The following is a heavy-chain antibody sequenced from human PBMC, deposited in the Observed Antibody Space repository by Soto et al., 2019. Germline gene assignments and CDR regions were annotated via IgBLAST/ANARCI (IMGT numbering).Heavy chain of an antibody. Sequence: PSETLSLTCTVSGGSISSGGYYWSWIRQHPGKGLEWIGYIYYSGSTYYNPSLKSRVTISVDTSKNQFSLKLSSVTAADTAVYYCARASRGRYYYGMDVWGQGTTVTVSS. J-gene: IGHJ6*02. CDR1: GGSISSGGYY. D-gene: IGHD5-12*01. CDR3: ARASRGRYYYGMDV. CDR2: IYYSGST. V-gene: IGHV4-31*03.